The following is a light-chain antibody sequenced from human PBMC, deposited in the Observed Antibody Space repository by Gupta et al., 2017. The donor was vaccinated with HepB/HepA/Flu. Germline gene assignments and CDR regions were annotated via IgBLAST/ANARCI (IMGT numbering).Light chain of an antibody. CDR2: DTS. Sequence: AVVTQEPYLTVSPGGTVTLTCDSSTGAVTSGHYPYWFQQKPGQAPRTLIYDTSNKQSWTPVRFSGSLLGGKAALTLSGAQHEDEDDYYCLLAYSDFRVFGGGTKLTVL. J-gene: IGLJ3*02. CDR3: LLAYSDFRV. V-gene: IGLV7-46*01. CDR1: TGAVTSGHY.